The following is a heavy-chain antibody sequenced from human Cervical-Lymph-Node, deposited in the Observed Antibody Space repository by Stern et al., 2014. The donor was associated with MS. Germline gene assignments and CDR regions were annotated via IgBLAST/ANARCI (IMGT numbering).Heavy chain of an antibody. CDR1: GGSISSYY. CDR3: ARGATQAFDP. V-gene: IGHV4-59*01. Sequence: QLQLQESGPGLVKPSETLSLTCTVSGGSISSYYWSWIRQPPGTGLEWIGYIYYSVSTNYNPSLKSRVTISVDTSKNQFALKLSSVTAADTAVYYCARGATQAFDPWGQGTLVTVSS. J-gene: IGHJ5*02. CDR2: IYYSVST.